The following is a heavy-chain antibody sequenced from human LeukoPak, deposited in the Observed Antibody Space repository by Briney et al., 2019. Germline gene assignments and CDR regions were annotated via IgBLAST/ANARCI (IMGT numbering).Heavy chain of an antibody. CDR1: GFTFRSSW. J-gene: IGHJ6*04. CDR2: IKEDGSEE. Sequence: GGSLRLSRAASGFTFRSSWMSWVRQAPGKGLEWVANIKEDGSEEYYLDSVKGRFTVSRDNAKNSLYLQMNSLRAEDTAVYYCAELGITMIGGVWGKGTTVTISS. CDR3: AELGITMIGGV. V-gene: IGHV3-7*01. D-gene: IGHD3-10*02.